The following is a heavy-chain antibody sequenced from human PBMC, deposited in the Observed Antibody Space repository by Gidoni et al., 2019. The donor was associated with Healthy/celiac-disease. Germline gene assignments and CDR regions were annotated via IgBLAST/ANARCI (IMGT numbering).Heavy chain of an antibody. Sequence: EVQLVESGGGLVKPGGSLRLSCAASGFTFSSYTMNWVRQAPGKGLEWVSSISSTSSYIYYADSVKGRLTISRDNAKNSLYLQMNSLRAEDTAVYYCARGRTYYDILTGYHDCWGQGTLVTVSS. D-gene: IGHD3-9*01. CDR2: ISSTSSYI. V-gene: IGHV3-21*01. J-gene: IGHJ4*02. CDR3: ARGRTYYDILTGYHDC. CDR1: GFTFSSYT.